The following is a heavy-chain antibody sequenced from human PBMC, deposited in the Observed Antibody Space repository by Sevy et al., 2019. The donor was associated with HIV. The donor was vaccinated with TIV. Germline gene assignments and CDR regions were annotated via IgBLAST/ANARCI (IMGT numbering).Heavy chain of an antibody. Sequence: ASVKVSCESSGYTFTNYGISWVRQAPGQGLEWMGWVSAYNGNTNYAQKLQGRVTKTTDTSTSTAYMELRSLRSDDTAVYYCARDSIPMVQGVIITPYYYGMDVWGQGTTVTVSS. CDR1: GYTFTNYG. J-gene: IGHJ6*02. V-gene: IGHV1-18*01. CDR3: ARDSIPMVQGVIITPYYYGMDV. D-gene: IGHD3-10*01. CDR2: VSAYNGNT.